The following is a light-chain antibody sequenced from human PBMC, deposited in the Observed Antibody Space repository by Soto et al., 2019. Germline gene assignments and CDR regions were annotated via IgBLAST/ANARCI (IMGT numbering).Light chain of an antibody. Sequence: DIQMTQSPSSLSASVGDRVTITCRASQNISFWLAWYQQKSGKAPKVLMHRASNLENGVPSRFSGSGSGTEFTLTISSLQPEDYATYFCQEYGTSFTWTVGQGGKVAI. CDR3: QEYGTSFTWT. J-gene: IGKJ1*01. CDR1: QNISFW. V-gene: IGKV1-5*03. CDR2: RAS.